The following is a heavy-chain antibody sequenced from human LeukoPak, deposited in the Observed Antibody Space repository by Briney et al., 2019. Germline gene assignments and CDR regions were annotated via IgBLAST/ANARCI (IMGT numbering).Heavy chain of an antibody. D-gene: IGHD1-1*01. CDR1: GFTFDDYA. V-gene: IGHV3-30*18. Sequence: PGGSLRLSCAASGFTFDDYAMHWVRQAPGKGLEWVALISYDGSNRYYADSVKGRFTISRDNSKNTLYLQMNSLRGEDTAVYYCAKVGDNWDFDYWGQGTLVTVSS. CDR3: AKVGDNWDFDY. J-gene: IGHJ4*02. CDR2: ISYDGSNR.